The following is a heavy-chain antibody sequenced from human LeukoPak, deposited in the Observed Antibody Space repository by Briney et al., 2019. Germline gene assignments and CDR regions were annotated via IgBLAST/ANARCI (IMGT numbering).Heavy chain of an antibody. D-gene: IGHD2-15*01. V-gene: IGHV1-69*05. CDR2: IIPIFGSA. CDR3: ARAASQGYYYYYMDV. J-gene: IGHJ6*03. Sequence: SVKVSCKASGGTFSSYAISWVRQAPGQGLEWMGGIIPIFGSANYAQKFQGRVTIITDESTSTAYMELSSLRSEDTAVYYCARAASQGYYYYYMDVWGKGTTVTVSS. CDR1: GGTFSSYA.